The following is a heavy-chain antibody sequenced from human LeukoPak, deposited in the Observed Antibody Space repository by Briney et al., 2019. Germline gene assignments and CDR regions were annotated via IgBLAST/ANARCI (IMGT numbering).Heavy chain of an antibody. Sequence: SETLSLTCVVFGYSISSGGYSWNWIRQSPGKGLEWIGYIYYSGSTNYNPSLKSRVTISVDTSKNQFSLRLSSVTAADTAVYYCARVTGYMTEDYFDYWGQGTLITVSS. CDR3: ARVTGYMTEDYFDY. D-gene: IGHD6-13*01. J-gene: IGHJ4*02. V-gene: IGHV4-61*08. CDR1: GYSISSGGYS. CDR2: IYYSGST.